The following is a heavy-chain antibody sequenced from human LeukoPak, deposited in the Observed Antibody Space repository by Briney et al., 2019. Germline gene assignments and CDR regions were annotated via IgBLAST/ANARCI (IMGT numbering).Heavy chain of an antibody. Sequence: GGSLRLSCAASGFTFSSYEMNWVRQAPGKGLEWVSYISSSGSTIYYADSAKGRFTISRDNAKNSLYLQMNSLRAEDTAVYYCARTITMVRGVIIKGGFDYWGQGTLVTVSS. J-gene: IGHJ4*02. CDR1: GFTFSSYE. CDR2: ISSSGSTI. D-gene: IGHD3-10*01. V-gene: IGHV3-48*03. CDR3: ARTITMVRGVIIKGGFDY.